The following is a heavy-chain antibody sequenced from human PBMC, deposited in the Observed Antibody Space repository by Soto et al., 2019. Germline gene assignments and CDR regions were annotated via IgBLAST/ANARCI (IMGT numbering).Heavy chain of an antibody. CDR2: ISYDGSNK. D-gene: IGHD5-18*01. CDR3: AKDFSQLRGYSYGYHPFYAPWKYYYYYGMDV. CDR1: GFTFSSYG. Sequence: PGGSLRLSCAASGFTFSSYGMHWVRQAPGKGLEWVAVISYDGSNKYYADSVKGRFTISRDNSKNTLYLQMNSLRAEDTAVYYCAKDFSQLRGYSYGYHPFYAPWKYYYYYGMDVWGQGTTVTVSS. J-gene: IGHJ6*02. V-gene: IGHV3-30*18.